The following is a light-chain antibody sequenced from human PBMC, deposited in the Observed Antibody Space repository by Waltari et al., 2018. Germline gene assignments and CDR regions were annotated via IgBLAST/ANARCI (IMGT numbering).Light chain of an antibody. CDR1: SSDVGSYNL. CDR3: CSYAVGAIYV. CDR2: EGS. V-gene: IGLV2-23*01. Sequence: QSALTQPASVSGSPGQSITISCTGTSSDVGSYNLVSWYQQHPGKAPKIMIYEGSNRPSGISHRFSVSKSGNTASLTISGLQAEDEADYYCCSYAVGAIYVFGTGTKVTVL. J-gene: IGLJ1*01.